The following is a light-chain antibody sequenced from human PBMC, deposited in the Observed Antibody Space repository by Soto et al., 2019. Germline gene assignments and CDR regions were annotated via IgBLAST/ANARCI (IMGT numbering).Light chain of an antibody. CDR1: QDISSH. CDR2: AAS. V-gene: IGKV1-9*01. Sequence: DIQLTQSPSFLSASVGDRVTITCRASQDISSHSAWYQQKPGKAPKLLVYAASTLKIGVPPRFSGSGSGTEFTLTISSVQPEDFAIYYCQQVNRYPITFGQGTRLDLK. CDR3: QQVNRYPIT. J-gene: IGKJ5*01.